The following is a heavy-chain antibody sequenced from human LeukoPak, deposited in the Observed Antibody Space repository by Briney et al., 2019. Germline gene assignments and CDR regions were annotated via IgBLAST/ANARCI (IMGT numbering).Heavy chain of an antibody. Sequence: GESLKISCKGSGYSFTSYWIGWVRQMPGKGLEWMGIIYPGDSDTRYSPSFQGQVTISADKSIGTAYLQWSSLKASDTAMYYCASGYCSRASCQEWFDPWDQGTLVTVSS. V-gene: IGHV5-51*01. CDR2: IYPGDSDT. J-gene: IGHJ5*02. CDR3: ASGYCSRASCQEWFDP. CDR1: GYSFTSYW. D-gene: IGHD2-2*03.